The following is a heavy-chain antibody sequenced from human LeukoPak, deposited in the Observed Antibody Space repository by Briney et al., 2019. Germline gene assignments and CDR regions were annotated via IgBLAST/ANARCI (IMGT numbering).Heavy chain of an antibody. CDR1: GFTFNDYA. J-gene: IGHJ4*02. V-gene: IGHV3-23*01. Sequence: GGSLRLSCAASGFTFNDYAMTWVRQAPGKGLEWVSLISASGSNTYYAGSVEGRFFISRDNSKNTLNLQMSSLRAEDTALYYCAKGIYDYALDFWGQGALVTVSS. CDR3: AKGIYDYALDF. CDR2: ISASGSNT. D-gene: IGHD4/OR15-4a*01.